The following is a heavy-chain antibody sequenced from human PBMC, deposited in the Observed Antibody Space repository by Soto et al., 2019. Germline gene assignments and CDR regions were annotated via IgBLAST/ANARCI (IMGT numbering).Heavy chain of an antibody. Sequence: QVQLVQSGAEVKKPGSSVKVSCKASGGTFSSYAISWVRQAPGQGLEWMGGIIPIFGIANYAQKFQGRVTITADESTSTAYMELSSMRSEDTAVYYCARGPQLERFDAFDIWGQGTMVTVSS. D-gene: IGHD1-1*01. CDR2: IIPIFGIA. CDR3: ARGPQLERFDAFDI. J-gene: IGHJ3*02. CDR1: GGTFSSYA. V-gene: IGHV1-69*01.